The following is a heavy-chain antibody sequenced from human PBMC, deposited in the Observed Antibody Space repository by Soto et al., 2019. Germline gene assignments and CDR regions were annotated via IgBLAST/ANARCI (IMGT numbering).Heavy chain of an antibody. Sequence: EVQLLESGGGLVQPRGSLSVSWAASGFTFSSYAMSWVRQAPGKGLEWVSAISGSGGSTYYADSVKGRFTISRDNSKNTLYLQMNSLRAVDTAVYYCAKIFGLVISYYYYYMDVWGKGTTVTVSS. CDR1: GFTFSSYA. D-gene: IGHD3-3*01. CDR2: ISGSGGST. CDR3: AKIFGLVISYYYYYMDV. J-gene: IGHJ6*03. V-gene: IGHV3-23*01.